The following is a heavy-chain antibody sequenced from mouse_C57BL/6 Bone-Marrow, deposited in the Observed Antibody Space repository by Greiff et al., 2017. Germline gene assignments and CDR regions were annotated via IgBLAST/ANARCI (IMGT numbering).Heavy chain of an antibody. CDR2: ICSGGST. CDR1: GFSLTSYG. D-gene: IGHD1-1*01. V-gene: IGHV2-2*01. Sequence: VQLQQSGPGLVQPSQSLSITCTASGFSLTSYGVHWVRQSPGKGLEWLGVICSGGSTDYNAAFISRLSISKDNSKSQVFFKMNSLQADDTAMYCCARESMSSPYYYAMDYWGQGTSVTVSS. CDR3: ARESMSSPYYYAMDY. J-gene: IGHJ4*01.